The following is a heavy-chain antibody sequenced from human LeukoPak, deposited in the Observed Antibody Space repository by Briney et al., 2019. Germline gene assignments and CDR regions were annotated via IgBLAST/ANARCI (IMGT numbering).Heavy chain of an antibody. Sequence: GGSLRLSCAASGFTFSSYGMHWVRQTPGKGLEWAAVIWSDGSNKYYADSVKGRFTISRDNSKKTVHLQMDKLRAEDTAIYYCAADSSSWNIFDNWGQGTLVTVSS. J-gene: IGHJ5*02. CDR2: IWSDGSNK. CDR1: GFTFSSYG. V-gene: IGHV3-33*01. D-gene: IGHD6-13*01. CDR3: AADSSSWNIFDN.